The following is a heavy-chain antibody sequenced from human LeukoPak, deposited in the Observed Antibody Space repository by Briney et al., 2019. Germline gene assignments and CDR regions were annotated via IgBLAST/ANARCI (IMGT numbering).Heavy chain of an antibody. CDR2: ISAYNGNT. CDR3: ARDLLVSGPEQLLFFSY. CDR1: GYTCTSYG. V-gene: IGHV1-18*04. J-gene: IGHJ4*02. Sequence: ASVKVSCKASGYTCTSYGISWVRQAPGQGLAWMGCISAYNGNTNYAQKLQGRVTMTTDTSTSTAYMELRSLRSDDTAVYYCARDLLVSGPEQLLFFSYWGQGTLVTVSS. D-gene: IGHD2-2*01.